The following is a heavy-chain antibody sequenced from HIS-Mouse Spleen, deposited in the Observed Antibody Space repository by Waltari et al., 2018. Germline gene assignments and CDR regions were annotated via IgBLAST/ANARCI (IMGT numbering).Heavy chain of an antibody. D-gene: IGHD5-18*01. CDR1: GFTFSSYA. Sequence: QVQLVESGGGVVQPGRSLRLSCAASGFTFSSYAMHWFRQAPGKGLEWVAVISYDGSNKYYADSVKGRFTISRDNSKNTLYLQMNSLRAEDTAVYYCARGFVDTAMVDYWGQGTLVTVSS. J-gene: IGHJ4*02. CDR3: ARGFVDTAMVDY. V-gene: IGHV3-30-3*01. CDR2: ISYDGSNK.